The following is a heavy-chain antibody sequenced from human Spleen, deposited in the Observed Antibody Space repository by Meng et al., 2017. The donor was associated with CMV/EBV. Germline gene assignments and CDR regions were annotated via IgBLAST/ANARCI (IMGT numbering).Heavy chain of an antibody. V-gene: IGHV1-69*12. CDR1: GGTFISYA. J-gene: IGHJ2*01. CDR3: ASLPVDTAMVPFDL. Sequence: QIQLVQCWAEGKKPGSSVKAPCKASGGTFISYAISWVRQAPGQGLEWMGGIIPIFGTANYAQKFQGRVTITADESTSTAYMELSSLRSEDTAVYYCASLPVDTAMVPFDLWGRGTLVTVSS. CDR2: IIPIFGTA. D-gene: IGHD5-18*01.